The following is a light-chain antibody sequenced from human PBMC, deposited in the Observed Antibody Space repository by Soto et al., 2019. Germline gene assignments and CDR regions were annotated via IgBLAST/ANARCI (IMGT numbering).Light chain of an antibody. CDR3: QQYNGYSRT. CDR1: QSVISAY. V-gene: IGKV3-20*01. J-gene: IGKJ1*01. CDR2: GAN. Sequence: EIVLTQSPGTLSLSPGERATLSCRASQSVISAYLAWYQQKPGQAPRLLIYGANSRATGIPDRFSGSGSGTEFTLTISSMQPDDFATFYCQQYNGYSRTFGQGTKVEI.